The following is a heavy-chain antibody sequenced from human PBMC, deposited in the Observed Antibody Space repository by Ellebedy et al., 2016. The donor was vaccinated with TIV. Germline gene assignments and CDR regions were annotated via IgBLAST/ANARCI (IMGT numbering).Heavy chain of an antibody. CDR2: ISYDGSNT. CDR3: ARLSHSSGHYSPVDY. D-gene: IGHD3-22*01. J-gene: IGHJ4*02. Sequence: GESLKISCAASGFTFSNHALHWVRQAPGKGLEWVALISYDGSNTYYADSVKGRFTISRDNSENTLYLQMNSLRTEDTAMFYCARLSHSSGHYSPVDYWGQGTLVTVSS. V-gene: IGHV3-30*04. CDR1: GFTFSNHA.